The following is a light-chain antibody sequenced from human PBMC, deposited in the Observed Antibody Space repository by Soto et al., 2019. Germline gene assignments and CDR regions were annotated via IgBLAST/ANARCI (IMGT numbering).Light chain of an antibody. V-gene: IGKV4-1*01. Sequence: DIVMTQSPDSLAVSLGERATINCKSSQSVLYSSNNKNYLAWYQQKPGQPPKLLIYCASTRESGVPDRFSGSGYGTDFTRTISNLQAEDVAVYYCQQFYSTPPWTFGQGTKVEIK. J-gene: IGKJ1*01. CDR1: QSVLYSSNNKNY. CDR3: QQFYSTPPWT. CDR2: CAS.